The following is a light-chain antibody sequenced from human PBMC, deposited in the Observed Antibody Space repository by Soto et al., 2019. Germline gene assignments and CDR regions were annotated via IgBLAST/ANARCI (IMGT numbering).Light chain of an antibody. Sequence: EIVLTQSPDTLSLSPGEEATLSCRASQSVSSNYLAWYQQKPGQAPRLLIYGASTRATGIPDRFSGGGSGTDFTLTISRLEPEDFAVYYCQQYGSSSPTTFGQGTRLEIE. CDR2: GAS. CDR3: QQYGSSSPTT. J-gene: IGKJ5*01. CDR1: QSVSSNY. V-gene: IGKV3-20*01.